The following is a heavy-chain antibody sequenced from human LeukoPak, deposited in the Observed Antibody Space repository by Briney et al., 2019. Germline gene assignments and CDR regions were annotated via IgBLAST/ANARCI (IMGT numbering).Heavy chain of an antibody. CDR2: VDPEDGET. CDR3: ATDPRGYYDSSSYP. D-gene: IGHD3-22*01. J-gene: IGHJ5*02. Sequence: ASVKVSCKVSGYTFTDYYMHWVQQAPGKGLEWMGLVDPEDGETIYAEKFQGRVTITADTSTDTAYMELSSLRSEDTAVYYCATDPRGYYDSSSYPWGQGTLVTVSS. CDR1: GYTFTDYY. V-gene: IGHV1-69-2*01.